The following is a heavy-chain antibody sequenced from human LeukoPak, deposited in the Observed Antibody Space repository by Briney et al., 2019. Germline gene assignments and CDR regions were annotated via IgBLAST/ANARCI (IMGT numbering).Heavy chain of an antibody. V-gene: IGHV4-39*01. J-gene: IGHJ4*02. CDR3: ARHVGGATKRIDY. Sequence: ETLSLTCTVSGGSISSSNYYWGWIRQPPGKGLEWIGSIYYSGSTYYNPSLKSRVTISVDTSKNQFSLKLSSVTAADTALYYCARHVGGATKRIDYWGQGTLVTVSS. CDR2: IYYSGST. CDR1: GGSISSSNYY. D-gene: IGHD1-26*01.